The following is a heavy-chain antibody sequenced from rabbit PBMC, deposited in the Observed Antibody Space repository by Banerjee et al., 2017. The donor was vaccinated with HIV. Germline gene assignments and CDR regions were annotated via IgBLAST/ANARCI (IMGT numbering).Heavy chain of an antibody. V-gene: IGHV1S40*01. J-gene: IGHJ4*01. CDR1: GFSFSSSYY. CDR3: ARGYDAVDGYGYATRFNL. Sequence: QSLEESGGDLVKPGASLTLTCTASGFSFSSSYYMCWVRQAPGKGLEWIACIYTGSSGSTWYASWVNGRFTISKTSSTTVTLQMTSLTAADTATYFCARGYDAVDGYGYATRFNLWGPGTLVTVS. D-gene: IGHD6-1*01. CDR2: IYTGSSGST.